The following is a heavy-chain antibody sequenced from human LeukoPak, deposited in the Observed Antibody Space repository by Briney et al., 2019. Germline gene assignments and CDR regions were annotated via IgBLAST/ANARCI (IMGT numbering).Heavy chain of an antibody. D-gene: IGHD1-26*01. V-gene: IGHV3-72*01. Sequence: LTGGSLRLSCAASGFTLSDHYMDWVRQAPGKGLEWVGRSRNKANSYTTEYAPSVKGRFTISRDDTKNSLLLQMNSLKTKHTPLYYCARTPPLSATYPFYYRGQGTLVTASS. CDR2: SRNKANSYTT. J-gene: IGHJ4*01. CDR3: ARTPPLSATYPFYY. CDR1: GFTLSDHY.